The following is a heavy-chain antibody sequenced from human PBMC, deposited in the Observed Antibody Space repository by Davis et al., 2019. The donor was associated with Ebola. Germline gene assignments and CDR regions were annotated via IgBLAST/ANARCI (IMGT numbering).Heavy chain of an antibody. V-gene: IGHV3-66*04. J-gene: IGHJ6*02. CDR3: ARHYVHDYYMGLDV. Sequence: GESLKISCAASGFTVSGPYMSWVRQAPGKGLEWVSVIHTGGRTYYTDSVKGRFTISRDNSKNTIYLQMSSLRAEDTAVYYCARHYVHDYYMGLDVWGQGTTVIVSS. CDR2: IHTGGRT. D-gene: IGHD3-10*02. CDR1: GFTVSGPY.